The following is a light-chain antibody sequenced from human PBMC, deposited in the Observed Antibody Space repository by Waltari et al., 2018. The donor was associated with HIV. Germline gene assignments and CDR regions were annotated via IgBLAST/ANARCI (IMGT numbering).Light chain of an antibody. J-gene: IGKJ2*01. CDR3: QQSYNSPYT. CDR1: RPVFTD. V-gene: IGKV1-39*01. CDR2: GAF. Sequence: DIQMTQSPSSLSASVGDRVTLSCRASRPVFTDLNWYQQKHGEAPKVLISGAFNLRNGVPPRFVGSGSGTGFTLVINGLQPEDFAIYFCQQSYNSPYTFGQGTKLEIK.